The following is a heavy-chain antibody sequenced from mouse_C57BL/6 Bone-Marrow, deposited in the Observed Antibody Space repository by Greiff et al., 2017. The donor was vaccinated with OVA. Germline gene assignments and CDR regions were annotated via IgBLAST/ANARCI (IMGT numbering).Heavy chain of an antibody. CDR1: GFNIKDYY. D-gene: IGHD4-1*02. CDR3: ARVLNWEYFDY. Sequence: EVQLQQSGAELVKPGASVKLSCTASGFNIKDYYMHWVKQRTEQGLEWIGRIDPEDGETKYAPKFQGKATLTADTSSNTAYLQLSSLTSEDTAVYYCARVLNWEYFDYWGQGTTLTVSS. J-gene: IGHJ2*01. V-gene: IGHV14-2*01. CDR2: IDPEDGET.